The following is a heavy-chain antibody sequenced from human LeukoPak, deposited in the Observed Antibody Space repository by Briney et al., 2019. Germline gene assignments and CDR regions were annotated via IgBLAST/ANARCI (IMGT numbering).Heavy chain of an antibody. V-gene: IGHV4-34*01. J-gene: IGHJ5*02. CDR1: GGSFSGYY. D-gene: IGHD3-22*01. CDR3: ARSLGAYYYDSSGYYYERGSWFDP. Sequence: SETLSLTCAVYGGSFSGYYWSWIRQPPGKGLEWIGEINYSGSTNYNPSLKSRVTISVDTSKNQFSLKLSSVTAADTAVYYCARSLGAYYYDSSGYYYERGSWFDPWGQGTLVTVSS. CDR2: INYSGST.